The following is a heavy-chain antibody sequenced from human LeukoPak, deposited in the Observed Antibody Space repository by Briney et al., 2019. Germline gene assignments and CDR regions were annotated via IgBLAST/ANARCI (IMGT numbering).Heavy chain of an antibody. D-gene: IGHD3-16*02. V-gene: IGHV1-46*01. CDR1: GYTFTSYY. CDR2: INPSGGST. J-gene: IGHJ6*02. CDR3: ATEPPYRYGMDV. Sequence: ASVEVSCKASGYTFTSYYMHWVRQAPGQGLEWMGIINPSGGSTSYAQKFQGRVTMTRDTSTSTVYMELSSLRSEDTAVYYCATEPPYRYGMDVWGQGTTVTVSS.